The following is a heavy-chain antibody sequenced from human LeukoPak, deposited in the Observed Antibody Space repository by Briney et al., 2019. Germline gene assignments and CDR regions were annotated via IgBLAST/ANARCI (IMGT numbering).Heavy chain of an antibody. CDR1: GGSISSGGYS. Sequence: SETLSLTCAVSGGSISSGGYSWSWIRQPPGKGLEWIVYIYHSGSTYYNPSLKSRVTISVDRSKNQFSLKLSSVAAADTAVYYCARKGIAAAGTRTAFDPWGQGTLVTVSS. D-gene: IGHD6-13*01. V-gene: IGHV4-30-2*01. J-gene: IGHJ5*02. CDR3: ARKGIAAAGTRTAFDP. CDR2: IYHSGST.